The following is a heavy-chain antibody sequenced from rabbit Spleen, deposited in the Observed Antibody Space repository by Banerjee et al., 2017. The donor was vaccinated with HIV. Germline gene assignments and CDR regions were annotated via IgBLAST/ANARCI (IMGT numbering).Heavy chain of an antibody. D-gene: IGHD6-1*01. J-gene: IGHJ4*01. V-gene: IGHV1S40*01. CDR1: GFSLSSGAD. Sequence: QSLEESGGDLVKPGASLTLTCTASGFSLSSGADIYWVRQAPEKGLEWIASIDGRSGGTYYASWAKGRFTISKTSSTTVTLQMTSLTAADTATYFCARDLTLATIGWIYALNLWGPGTLVTVS. CDR3: ARDLTLATIGWIYALNL. CDR2: IDGRSGGT.